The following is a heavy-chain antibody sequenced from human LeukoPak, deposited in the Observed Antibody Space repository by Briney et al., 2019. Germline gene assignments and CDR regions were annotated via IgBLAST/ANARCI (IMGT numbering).Heavy chain of an antibody. CDR1: GFTFSSYW. Sequence: PGGSLRLSCAASGFTFSSYWMSWVRQAPGKGLEWVANIKQDGSEKYYVDSVKGRFTISRDNAKNSLYLQMNSLRAEDTAIFYCANSGYYFGYKSYFAYWGQGTLVTVSS. CDR2: IKQDGSEK. CDR3: ANSGYYFGYKSYFAY. D-gene: IGHD3-22*01. V-gene: IGHV3-7*01. J-gene: IGHJ4*02.